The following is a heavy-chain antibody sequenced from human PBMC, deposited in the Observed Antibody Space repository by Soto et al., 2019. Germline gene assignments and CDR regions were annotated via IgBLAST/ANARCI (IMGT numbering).Heavy chain of an antibody. Sequence: DVQLMESGGGLAQPGGSLRLSCAASGFSFSTYAMTWGRQAPGKGLELVSGIRGSGINTSYADSVKGRFTISRDHSNNTLYLRMNSLRAEDTAVYYCAKVGSIWAYSMDVWGTGTTVIVSS. V-gene: IGHV3-23*01. CDR2: IRGSGINT. CDR3: AKVGSIWAYSMDV. D-gene: IGHD3-9*01. J-gene: IGHJ6*03. CDR1: GFSFSTYA.